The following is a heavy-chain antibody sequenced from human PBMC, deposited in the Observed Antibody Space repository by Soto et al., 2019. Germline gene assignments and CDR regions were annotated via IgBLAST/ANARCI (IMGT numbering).Heavy chain of an antibody. CDR2: SYYTGSS. D-gene: IGHD5-12*01. CDR3: ARDLRGYSRYDYLDY. CDR1: GGSISSGGYY. V-gene: IGHV4-31*03. J-gene: IGHJ4*02. Sequence: SETLSLTCTVSGGSISSGGYYWSWIRQHPGKGLEWVGYSYYTGSSYYNPSLKSRVTISVDASKSQLSLRLASVTAADTAVYYCARDLRGYSRYDYLDYWGQGVPVTVSS.